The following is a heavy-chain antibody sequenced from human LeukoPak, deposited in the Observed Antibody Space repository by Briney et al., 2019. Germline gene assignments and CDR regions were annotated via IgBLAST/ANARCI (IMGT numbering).Heavy chain of an antibody. D-gene: IGHD3-10*02. CDR3: AELGITMIGGV. CDR2: ISSSGSTI. CDR1: GFTFSSYE. J-gene: IGHJ6*04. V-gene: IGHV3-48*03. Sequence: GGSPRLSCAASGFTFSSYEMNWVRQAPGEGLEWVSYISSSGSTIYYADSVKGRFTISRDNAKNSLYLQMNSLRAEDTAVYYCAELGITMIGGVWGKGTTVTISS.